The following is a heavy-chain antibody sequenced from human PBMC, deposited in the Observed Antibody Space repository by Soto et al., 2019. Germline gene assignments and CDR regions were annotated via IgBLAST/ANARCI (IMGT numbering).Heavy chain of an antibody. D-gene: IGHD3-10*01. V-gene: IGHV2-5*02. J-gene: IGHJ6*02. Sequence: QITLKESGPTLVKPTQTLTLTCTFSGFSLSTSGVGVGWIRQPPGKALEWLALIYWDDDKRYSPSLKSRLTTTKDTAKNKVVLTMTNMDPVDTAPYYGARGVRDSYYDYGMDVWGQGTTVTVSS. CDR2: IYWDDDK. CDR1: GFSLSTSGVG. CDR3: ARGVRDSYYDYGMDV.